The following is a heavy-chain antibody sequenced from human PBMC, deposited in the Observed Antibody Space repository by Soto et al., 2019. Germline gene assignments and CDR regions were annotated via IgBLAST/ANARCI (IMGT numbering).Heavy chain of an antibody. J-gene: IGHJ6*02. D-gene: IGHD6-19*01. Sequence: PXDSLTISRKGSGYSFASYWIGLVRQLPGKGLEWMGIIYPGDSDTRYSPSFQGQVTISADKSISTAYLQWSSLKASDTAMYYCARLIVAVGGMDVWGQGTTVTVSS. CDR3: ARLIVAVGGMDV. CDR1: GYSFASYW. CDR2: IYPGDSDT. V-gene: IGHV5-51*01.